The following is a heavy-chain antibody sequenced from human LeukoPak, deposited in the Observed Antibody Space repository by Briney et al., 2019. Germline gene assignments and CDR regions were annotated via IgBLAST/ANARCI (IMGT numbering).Heavy chain of an antibody. CDR1: GFTFSSYS. D-gene: IGHD1-26*01. J-gene: IGHJ4*02. V-gene: IGHV3-21*01. Sequence: GGSLRLSCAASGFTFSSYSMNWVRQAPGKGLEWVSSISSSSSYIYYADSVKGRFTISRDNAKNSLYLQMNSLRAEDTAVYYCARGIVGATSWYFDYWGQGTLVTVFS. CDR3: ARGIVGATSWYFDY. CDR2: ISSSSSYI.